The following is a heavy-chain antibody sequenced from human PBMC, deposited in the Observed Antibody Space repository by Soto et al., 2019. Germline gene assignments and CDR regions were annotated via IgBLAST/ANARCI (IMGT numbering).Heavy chain of an antibody. CDR2: ISAYNGNT. Sequence: ASVKVSCKASGYTFTSYGISWVRQAPGQGLEWMGWISAYNGNTNYAQKLQGRVTMTTDTSTSTAYMELRSLRSDDTAVYYCAKDRVDPDQYDYGDYGVVYYYYYMDVWGKGITVTVSS. D-gene: IGHD4-17*01. CDR3: AKDRVDPDQYDYGDYGVVYYYYYMDV. J-gene: IGHJ6*03. V-gene: IGHV1-18*01. CDR1: GYTFTSYG.